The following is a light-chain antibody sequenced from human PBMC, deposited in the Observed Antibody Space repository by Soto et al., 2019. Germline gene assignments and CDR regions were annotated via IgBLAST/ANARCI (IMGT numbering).Light chain of an antibody. CDR2: LGS. Sequence: DIVMTQSPLSLPVTPGEPASISCRSSQSLLHSNGYNYLYWYMQKPGQSPQLLIYLGSNRASGVPDRFSGSGSGTEFTLKISKVEAEDVGVYYCMQALQTWTFGQGTKVQIK. V-gene: IGKV2-28*01. CDR1: QSLLHSNGYNY. J-gene: IGKJ1*01. CDR3: MQALQTWT.